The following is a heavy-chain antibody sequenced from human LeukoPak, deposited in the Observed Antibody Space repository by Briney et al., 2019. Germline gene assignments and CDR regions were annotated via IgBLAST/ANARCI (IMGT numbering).Heavy chain of an antibody. CDR3: ARSEYYDSSGYKTYYFDY. J-gene: IGHJ4*02. CDR2: IYYSGST. D-gene: IGHD3-22*01. Sequence: SETLSLTCTVSGGSISSSSYYWSWIRQPPGKGLEWIGYIYYSGSTNYNPSLKSRVTISVDTSKNQFSLKLSSVTAADTAVYYCARSEYYDSSGYKTYYFDYWGQGTLVTVSS. V-gene: IGHV4-61*01. CDR1: GGSISSSSYY.